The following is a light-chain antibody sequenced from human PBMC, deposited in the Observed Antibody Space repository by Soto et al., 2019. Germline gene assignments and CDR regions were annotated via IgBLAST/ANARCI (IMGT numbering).Light chain of an antibody. CDR1: QSVSSN. V-gene: IGKV3-15*01. J-gene: IGKJ1*01. CDR2: GAS. CDR3: QQYNNWPRT. Sequence: EIVMPQSPATLSVSPGERATLSCRASQSVSSNLAWYQQKPGQAPRLLLYGASPRATGIPARFSGSGSGTEFTLTISSLQSEDFAVYYGQQYNNWPRTFGQGTKVEIK.